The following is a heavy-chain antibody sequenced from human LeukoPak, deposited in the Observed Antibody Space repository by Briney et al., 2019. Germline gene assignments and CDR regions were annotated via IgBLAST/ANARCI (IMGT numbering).Heavy chain of an antibody. D-gene: IGHD3-22*01. V-gene: IGHV3-7*02. CDR2: IKEEGSGK. CDR3: ARIYYDSSGYRLFDY. Sequence: GGSLRLSCVASGFTFSSYWMSWVRQAPGKGLEWVANIKEEGSGKYYVDSVQGRFTISRDNAKNSLYLQTNSLRAEDTAVYYCARIYYDSSGYRLFDYWGQGTLVTVSS. J-gene: IGHJ4*02. CDR1: GFTFSSYW.